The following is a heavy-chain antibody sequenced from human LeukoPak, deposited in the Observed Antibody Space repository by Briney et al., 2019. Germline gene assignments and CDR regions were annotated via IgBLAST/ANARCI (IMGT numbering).Heavy chain of an antibody. CDR3: ARDSDIVVVPASTRKLDY. CDR1: GYTFTSYG. J-gene: IGHJ4*02. V-gene: IGHV1-18*01. CDR2: ISAYNGNT. Sequence: PEASVKVSCKASGYTFTSYGISWVRQAPGQGLEWMGWISAYNGNTNYAQKLQGRVTMTTDTSTSTAYMELRSLRSDDTAVYYCARDSDIVVVPASTRKLDYWGQGTLVTVSS. D-gene: IGHD2-2*01.